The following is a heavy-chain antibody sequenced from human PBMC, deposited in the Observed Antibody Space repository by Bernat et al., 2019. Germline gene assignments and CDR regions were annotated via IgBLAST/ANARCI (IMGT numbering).Heavy chain of an antibody. CDR1: GFTFSSYG. V-gene: IGHV3-30*18. J-gene: IGHJ5*02. Sequence: QVQLVESGGGVVQPGRSLRLSCAASGFTFSSYGLPWVRQAPGKGLEWVAVISYDGSNKYYADSVKGRFTISRDNSKNTLYLKMNSLRAEDTAVYYCAKDRGTTVVTPWFDPWGQGTLVTVSS. D-gene: IGHD4-23*01. CDR2: ISYDGSNK. CDR3: AKDRGTTVVTPWFDP.